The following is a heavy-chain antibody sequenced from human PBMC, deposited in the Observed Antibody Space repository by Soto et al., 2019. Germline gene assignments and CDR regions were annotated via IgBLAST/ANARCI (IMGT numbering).Heavy chain of an antibody. J-gene: IGHJ6*02. CDR3: ASGYCSSSSGYREDYYYYGMDV. CDR2: IMPFFGTA. CDR1: GGTFSSYA. V-gene: IGHV1-69*01. Sequence: QVQLVQSGAEVKKPGSSVKVSCKASGGTFSSYAINWVRQAPGQGLEWMGGIMPFFGTANYAQKLQDRVTITADESTSTAYMELIRLRSEESAVYYCASGYCSSSSGYREDYYYYGMDVWGQGTTVTVSS. D-gene: IGHD2-2*02.